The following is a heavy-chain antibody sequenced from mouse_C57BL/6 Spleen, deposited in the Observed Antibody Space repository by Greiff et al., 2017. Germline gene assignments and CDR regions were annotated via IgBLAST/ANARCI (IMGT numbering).Heavy chain of an antibody. CDR1: GYTFTDYE. V-gene: IGHV1-15*01. CDR3: TVLLGYFDV. CDR2: IDPETGGT. D-gene: IGHD1-1*01. J-gene: IGHJ1*03. Sequence: QVQLKESGAELVRPGASVTLSCKASGYTFTDYEMHWVKQTPVHGLEWIGAIDPETGGTAYNQKFQGKAILTADKSSSTAYMELRSLTSEDSAVYYCTVLLGYFDVWGTGTTVTVSS.